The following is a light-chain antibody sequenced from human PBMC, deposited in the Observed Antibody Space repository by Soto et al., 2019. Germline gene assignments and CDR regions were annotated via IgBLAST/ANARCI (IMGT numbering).Light chain of an antibody. CDR1: SSNIGSNT. CDR2: TNN. Sequence: SALTQPPSSSGTPGQRVTISCSGSSSNIGSNTVNWYQQLPRTAPKLLIYTNNQRPSGVPDRSSGSKSGTSASLAISGLQSEDEADYYCAAWDDILNGYVFGTGTKVTVL. V-gene: IGLV1-44*01. J-gene: IGLJ1*01. CDR3: AAWDDILNGYV.